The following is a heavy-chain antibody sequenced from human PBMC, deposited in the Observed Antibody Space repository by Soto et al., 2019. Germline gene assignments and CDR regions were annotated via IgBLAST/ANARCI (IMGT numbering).Heavy chain of an antibody. D-gene: IGHD3-10*01. CDR3: ARDRDDYGSGNYYNRIDF. CDR2: IIPLFGTP. CDR1: GGIFSTYA. Sequence: QVQLVQSGAEVKKPGSSVKVSCKASGGIFSTYAISWLRQAPGQGLEWMGGIIPLFGTPNYAQRFQGRVTITADESTSTDYMELRRLRSEDTAVYYCARDRDDYGSGNYYNRIDFWGQGTLVTVSS. V-gene: IGHV1-69*01. J-gene: IGHJ4*02.